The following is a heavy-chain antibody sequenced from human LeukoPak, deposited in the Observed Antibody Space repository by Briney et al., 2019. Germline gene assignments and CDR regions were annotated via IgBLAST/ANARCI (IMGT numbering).Heavy chain of an antibody. CDR3: ARVAGLKYHPPKDFDY. CDR2: INHSGST. Sequence: SETLSLPCAVYGGSFSGYYWSWIRQPPEKGLEWIGEINHSGSTNYNPSLKSRVTISVDTSKNHFSLKLSSVTAADTAVYYCARVAGLKYHPPKDFDYWGQVTLVTVSS. CDR1: GGSFSGYY. D-gene: IGHD2-2*01. V-gene: IGHV4-34*01. J-gene: IGHJ4*02.